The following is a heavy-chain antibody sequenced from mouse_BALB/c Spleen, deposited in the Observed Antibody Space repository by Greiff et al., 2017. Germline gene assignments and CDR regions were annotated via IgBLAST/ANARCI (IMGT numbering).Heavy chain of an antibody. D-gene: IGHD2-13*01. Sequence: DVMLVESGGGLVQPGGSLKLSCAASGFTFSSYTMSWVRQTPEKRLEWVAYISNGGGSTYYPDTVKGRFTISRDNAKNTLYLQMSSLKSEDTAMYYCARHDSLDYWGQGTTLTVSS. CDR3: ARHDSLDY. V-gene: IGHV5-12-2*01. J-gene: IGHJ2*01. CDR1: GFTFSSYT. CDR2: ISNGGGST.